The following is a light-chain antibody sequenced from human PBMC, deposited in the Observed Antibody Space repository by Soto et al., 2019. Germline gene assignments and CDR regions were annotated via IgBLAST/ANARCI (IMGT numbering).Light chain of an antibody. J-gene: IGLJ2*01. CDR1: SGHSSYA. Sequence: QAVVTQPPSASASLGASVRLTCTLNSGHSSYAIAWHQQQPEKGPQYLMKINSDGSHSKGGVIPDRFSGSSSGAERYLTISSLQSEDEADYYCQAGGTGMVFGGGTKVTVL. CDR3: QAGGTGMV. V-gene: IGLV4-69*01. CDR2: INSDGSH.